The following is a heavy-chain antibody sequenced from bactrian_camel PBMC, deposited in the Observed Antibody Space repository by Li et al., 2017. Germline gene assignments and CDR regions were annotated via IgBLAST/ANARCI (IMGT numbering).Heavy chain of an antibody. Sequence: HVQLVESGGAAVQNGGSLTLSCASSGYTANTGCMGWFRQNPGKEREGIAVVYGGGGFPLYADSVKGRFTISRDNAENTMYLQMASLKPEDTAMYYCAKDWTSFAYWGQGTQVTV. CDR1: GYTANTGC. CDR3: AKDWTSFAY. D-gene: IGHD8*01. V-gene: IGHV3S1*01. J-gene: IGHJ6*01. CDR2: VYGGGGFP.